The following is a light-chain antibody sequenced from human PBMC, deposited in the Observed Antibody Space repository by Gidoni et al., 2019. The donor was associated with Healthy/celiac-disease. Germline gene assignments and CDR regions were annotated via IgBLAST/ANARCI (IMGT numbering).Light chain of an antibody. J-gene: IGLJ2*01. V-gene: IGLV2-8*01. Sequence: QSALTQPPSASGSPGQSVTISCTGTSSVVGGYNFVSWYQQRPGKAPKLMIYEVSKRPSGVPDRFSGSKSGNTASLTVSGLQAEDEADYYCSSYAGSNNYVVFGGGTKLTVL. CDR1: SSVVGGYNF. CDR2: EVS. CDR3: SSYAGSNNYVV.